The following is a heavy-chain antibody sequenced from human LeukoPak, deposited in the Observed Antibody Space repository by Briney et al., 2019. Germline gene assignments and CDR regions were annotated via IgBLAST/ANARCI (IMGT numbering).Heavy chain of an antibody. CDR1: GGSISRSSYY. Sequence: SETLSLTCTVSGGSISRSSYYWGWIRQPPGKGLEWIGSIYYSGSTNYNPSLKSRVTISVDTSENQFSLKLSSVTAADTATYYCARLNSGWNYYFDYWGQGTLVTVSS. D-gene: IGHD6-19*01. CDR3: ARLNSGWNYYFDY. J-gene: IGHJ4*02. V-gene: IGHV4-39*01. CDR2: IYYSGST.